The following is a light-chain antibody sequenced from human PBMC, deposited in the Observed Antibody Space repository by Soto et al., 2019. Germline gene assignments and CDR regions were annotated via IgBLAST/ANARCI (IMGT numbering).Light chain of an antibody. CDR3: LQHNSYPRLT. J-gene: IGKJ4*01. CDR2: AAS. Sequence: DIQMTQSPSSLSASVGDRVTITCRASQGIRNDLAWYQQKPGKAPKRLISAASSLQSGSPSRFSGSGSGTEFTLTISRLQPEDSATYYCLQHNSYPRLTFGGGTKVEIK. CDR1: QGIRND. V-gene: IGKV1-17*01.